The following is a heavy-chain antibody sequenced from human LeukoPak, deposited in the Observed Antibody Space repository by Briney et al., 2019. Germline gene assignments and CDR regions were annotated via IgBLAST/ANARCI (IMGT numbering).Heavy chain of an antibody. Sequence: PSETLSLTCAVYGGSFSGYYWSWIRQPPGKGLEWIGEINHSGSTNYNPSLKSRVTISVDTSKNQFSLKLSSVTAADTAVYYCARETDGDIWGQGTMVTVSS. CDR1: GGSFSGYY. CDR2: INHSGST. J-gene: IGHJ3*02. CDR3: ARETDGDI. D-gene: IGHD5-24*01. V-gene: IGHV4-34*01.